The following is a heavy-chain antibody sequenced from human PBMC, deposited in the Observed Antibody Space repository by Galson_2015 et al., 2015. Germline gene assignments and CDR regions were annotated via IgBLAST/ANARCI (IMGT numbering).Heavy chain of an antibody. V-gene: IGHV3-48*03. J-gene: IGHJ3*02. CDR1: GFTFSSYE. Sequence: SLRLSCAASGFTFSSYEMNWVRQAPGKGLEWVSYISSSGSTVYSADSMKGRFTISRDNAKNSLYLQMNSLRAEDTAVYYCARDLVRGQDDAFDIWGQGTMVTVSS. D-gene: IGHD3-10*01. CDR3: ARDLVRGQDDAFDI. CDR2: ISSSGSTV.